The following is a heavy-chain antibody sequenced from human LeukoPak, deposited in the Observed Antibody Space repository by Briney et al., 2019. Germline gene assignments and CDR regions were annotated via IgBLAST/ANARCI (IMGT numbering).Heavy chain of an antibody. Sequence: GASVKVSCKASGYTFTSYDINWVRQATGQGLEWMGWMNPNSGNTGYAQKFQDRVTMTRNTSISTAYMELSSLRSEDTAVYYCATAIAAAGLDGFDYWGQGTLVTVSS. CDR1: GYTFTSYD. V-gene: IGHV1-8*01. J-gene: IGHJ4*02. D-gene: IGHD6-13*01. CDR3: ATAIAAAGLDGFDY. CDR2: MNPNSGNT.